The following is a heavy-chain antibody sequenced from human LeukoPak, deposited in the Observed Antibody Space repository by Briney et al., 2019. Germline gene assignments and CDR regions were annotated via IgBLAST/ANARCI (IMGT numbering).Heavy chain of an antibody. CDR1: GFTFSSYA. J-gene: IGHJ4*02. V-gene: IGHV3-23*01. CDR3: AKCAPYYYDSRYYFDY. Sequence: GGSLRLSCVASGFTFSSYAMSWVRQPPGKGLEWVSVISGSGGITNYADSVKGRFTVSRDSSKNTLYLQMNRLRAEDTAVYYCAKCAPYYYDSRYYFDYWGQGTLVTVSS. D-gene: IGHD3-22*01. CDR2: ISGSGGIT.